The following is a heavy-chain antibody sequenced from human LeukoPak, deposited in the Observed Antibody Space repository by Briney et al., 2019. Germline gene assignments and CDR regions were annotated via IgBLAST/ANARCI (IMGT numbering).Heavy chain of an antibody. Sequence: ASVKVSCKASGYTFTGYYMHWVRQAPGQGLEWMGWINPNSGGTNYAQKFQGRVTMTRDTSISTAYMELSRLRSDDTAVYYCARNKYCYDSSGYLVYWGQGTLVTVSS. V-gene: IGHV1-2*02. CDR3: ARNKYCYDSSGYLVY. D-gene: IGHD3-22*01. J-gene: IGHJ4*02. CDR1: GYTFTGYY. CDR2: INPNSGGT.